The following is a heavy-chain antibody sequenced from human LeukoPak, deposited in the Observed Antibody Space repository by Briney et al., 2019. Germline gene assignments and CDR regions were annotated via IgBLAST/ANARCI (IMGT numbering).Heavy chain of an antibody. V-gene: IGHV5-51*01. Sequence: GESLKISCKGSGYRFTSYWIGWVRQMPGKGLEWMGIIYPGDSDTRYSPSFQGQVTISADKSISTAYLQWSSLKASDTAMYYCARHWRVATIRAYYGMDVWGQGTTVTVSS. CDR3: ARHWRVATIRAYYGMDV. D-gene: IGHD5-12*01. CDR1: GYRFTSYW. J-gene: IGHJ6*02. CDR2: IYPGDSDT.